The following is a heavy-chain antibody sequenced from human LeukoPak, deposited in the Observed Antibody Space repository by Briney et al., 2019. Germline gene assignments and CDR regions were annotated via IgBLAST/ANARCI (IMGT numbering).Heavy chain of an antibody. D-gene: IGHD3-22*01. CDR1: GASISSYY. Sequence: SETLSLTCTVSGASISSYYWSWIRQPPGKGLEWIGYIYYSGSTNYNPSLKSRVTISVDTSKNQFSLRLSSVTAADTAVYYCARDSTYYYDSSGYYLHAFDIWGQGTMVTVSS. V-gene: IGHV4-59*01. CDR3: ARDSTYYYDSSGYYLHAFDI. J-gene: IGHJ3*02. CDR2: IYYSGST.